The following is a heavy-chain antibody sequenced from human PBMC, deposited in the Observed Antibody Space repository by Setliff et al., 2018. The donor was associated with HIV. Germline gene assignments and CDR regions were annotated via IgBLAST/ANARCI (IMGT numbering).Heavy chain of an antibody. CDR1: GFNFEDYA. Sequence: PGGSLRLSCIASGFNFEDYAMHWVRQSGEGLEWVSGISWNNDVLGYAESVKGRFTISRGNTKNSLYLHMSSVRVEDTALYYCVKDSNEWELLDFDVWGQGALVTVSS. CDR3: VKDSNEWELLDFDV. J-gene: IGHJ3*01. CDR2: ISWNNDVL. V-gene: IGHV3-9*01. D-gene: IGHD1-26*01.